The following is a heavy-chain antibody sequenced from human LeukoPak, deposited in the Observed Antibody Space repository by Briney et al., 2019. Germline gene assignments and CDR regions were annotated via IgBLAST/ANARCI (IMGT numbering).Heavy chain of an antibody. V-gene: IGHV4-59*01. CDR2: IYYSGST. CDR1: GGSISSYY. J-gene: IGHJ3*02. CDR3: ARRTYDLWSGDYTGAFDI. Sequence: SETLSLTCTVSGGSISSYYWSWIRQPPGKGLEWIGYIYYSGSTDYNPSLKSRVTISVDTSKNQFSLKLSSVTAADTAVYYCARRTYDLWSGDYTGAFDIWGQGTMVTVSS. D-gene: IGHD3-3*01.